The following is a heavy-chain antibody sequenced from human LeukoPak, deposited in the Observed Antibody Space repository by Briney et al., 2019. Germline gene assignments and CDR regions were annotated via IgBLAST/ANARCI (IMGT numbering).Heavy chain of an antibody. CDR3: ARGIVGAALGDFDY. J-gene: IGHJ4*02. Sequence: GASVKVSCKASGYTFTGYYMHWVRQAPGQGLEWMGWINPNSGGTNYAQKFQGRVTMTRDTSISTAYMELSRLGSDDTAVYYCARGIVGAALGDFDYWGQGTLVTLSS. CDR2: INPNSGGT. D-gene: IGHD1-26*01. V-gene: IGHV1-2*02. CDR1: GYTFTGYY.